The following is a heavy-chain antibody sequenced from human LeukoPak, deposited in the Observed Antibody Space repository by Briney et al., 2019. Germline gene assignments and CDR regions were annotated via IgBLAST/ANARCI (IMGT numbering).Heavy chain of an antibody. CDR3: AKEPGYDFWSGYFYFDY. CDR2: IYSGGST. CDR1: GFTVSSNY. Sequence: GGSLRLSCAASGFTVSSNYMSWVRQAPGKGLEWVSVIYSGGSTYYADSVKGRFTISRDNSKNTLYLQMNSLRAEDTAVYYCAKEPGYDFWSGYFYFDYWGQGTLVTVSS. V-gene: IGHV3-66*01. J-gene: IGHJ4*02. D-gene: IGHD3-3*01.